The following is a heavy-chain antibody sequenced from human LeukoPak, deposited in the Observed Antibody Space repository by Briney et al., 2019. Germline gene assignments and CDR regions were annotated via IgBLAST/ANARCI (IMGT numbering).Heavy chain of an antibody. CDR1: GFTFSDYY. CDR2: ISSSGSTI. V-gene: IGHV3-11*04. D-gene: IGHD3-22*01. CDR3: ARGHPYYYDSSGPGDFDY. J-gene: IGHJ4*02. Sequence: PGGSLRLSCAASGFTFSDYYMSWIRQAPGKGLEWVSYISSSGSTIYYADSVKGRFTISRDNAKNSLYLQMNSLRAEDTAVYYCARGHPYYYDSSGPGDFDYWGQGTLVTVSS.